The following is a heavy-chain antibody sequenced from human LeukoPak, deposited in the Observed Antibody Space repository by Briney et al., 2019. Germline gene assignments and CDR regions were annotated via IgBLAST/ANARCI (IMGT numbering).Heavy chain of an antibody. CDR2: ISYDGSNK. CDR1: GFTFSSYA. Sequence: PGGSLRLSCAAPGFTFSSYAMHWVRQAPGKGLEWVAVISYDGSNKYYADSVKGRFTISRDNSKNTLYLQMNSLRAEDTAVYYRARDFVDYGDYRDDAFDIWGQGTMVTVSS. D-gene: IGHD4-17*01. J-gene: IGHJ3*02. V-gene: IGHV3-30-3*01. CDR3: ARDFVDYGDYRDDAFDI.